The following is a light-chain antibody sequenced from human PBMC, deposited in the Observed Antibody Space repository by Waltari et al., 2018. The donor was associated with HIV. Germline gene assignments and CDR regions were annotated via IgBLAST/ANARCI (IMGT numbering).Light chain of an antibody. CDR3: QQSYNIPRT. J-gene: IGKJ2*01. CDR1: QSVSSN. Sequence: EIVMTQSPATLSVSPGERATLSCRASQSVSSNLAWYQQKPGQAPRLLIYGASTRATGIPARFSGSGSGTEFTLTISSLQPEDSATYFCQQSYNIPRTFGQGTQL. CDR2: GAS. V-gene: IGKV3-15*01.